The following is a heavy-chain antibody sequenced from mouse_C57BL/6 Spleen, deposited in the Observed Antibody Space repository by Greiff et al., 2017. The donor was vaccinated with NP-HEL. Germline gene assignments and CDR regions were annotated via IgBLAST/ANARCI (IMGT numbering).Heavy chain of an antibody. J-gene: IGHJ1*03. CDR2: IDPSDSYT. V-gene: IGHV1-69*01. D-gene: IGHD2-2*01. Sequence: QVQLQQPGAELVMPGASVKLSCKASGYTFTSYWMHWVKQRPGQGLEWIGEIDPSDSYTNYNQKFKGKSTLTVDKSSSTAYMQLSSLTSEDSAVYYCARWLRRNWYFDVWGTGTTVTVSS. CDR1: GYTFTSYW. CDR3: ARWLRRNWYFDV.